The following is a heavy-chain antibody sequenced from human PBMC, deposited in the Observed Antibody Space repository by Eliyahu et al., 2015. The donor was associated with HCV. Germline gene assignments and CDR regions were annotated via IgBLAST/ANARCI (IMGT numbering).Heavy chain of an antibody. J-gene: IGHJ5*02. D-gene: IGHD6-13*01. CDR3: ARYVLQELVQASPWFDP. Sequence: QVQLVQSGAEVKXPGASVKVSCKXSXXXXTSXGISWVRQAPGQGLEWMGWISAYNGNTNYAQKLQGRVTMTTDTSTSTAYMELRSLRSDDTAVYYCARYVLQELVQASPWFDPWGQGTLVTVSS. CDR1: XXXXTSXG. V-gene: IGHV1-18*01. CDR2: ISAYNGNT.